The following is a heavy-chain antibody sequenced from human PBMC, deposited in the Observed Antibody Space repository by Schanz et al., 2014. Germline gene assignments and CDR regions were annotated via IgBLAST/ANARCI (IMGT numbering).Heavy chain of an antibody. D-gene: IGHD6-13*01. CDR3: TKPPPAYTSTWYTYYFDY. Sequence: QVQLVESGGGVVQPGRSLRLSCAASGFTFSGYGMHWVRQAPGKGLEWVAVISYDGTNKSSADSVKGRFTISRDNSRNTLYLQMNSLRAEDTAIYYCTKPPPAYTSTWYTYYFDYWGQGTLVTVSS. V-gene: IGHV3-30*18. CDR1: GFTFSGYG. J-gene: IGHJ4*02. CDR2: ISYDGTNK.